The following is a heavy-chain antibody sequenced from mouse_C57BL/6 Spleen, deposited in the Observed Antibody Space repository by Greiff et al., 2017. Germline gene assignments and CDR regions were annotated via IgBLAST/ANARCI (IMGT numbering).Heavy chain of an antibody. CDR3: ASENYSNLYYYAMDY. CDR1: GFTFSDYG. Sequence: EVMLVESGGGLVKPGGSLKLSCAASGFTFSDYGMHWVRQAPEKGLEWVAYISSGSSTIYYADTVKGRFTISRDNAKNTLFLQMTSLRSEDTAMYYCASENYSNLYYYAMDYWGQGTSVTVSS. J-gene: IGHJ4*01. CDR2: ISSGSSTI. D-gene: IGHD2-5*01. V-gene: IGHV5-17*01.